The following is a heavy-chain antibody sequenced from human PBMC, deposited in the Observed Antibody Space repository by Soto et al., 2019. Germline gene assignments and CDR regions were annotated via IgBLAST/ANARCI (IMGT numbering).Heavy chain of an antibody. J-gene: IGHJ5*02. CDR2: ITPNSGYT. Sequence: QLQLMQSGGEARNPGASVKVSCEASGYKFSSYAISWLRQAPGQGLEWMGLITPNSGYTNYAQKFQGRLILTTDIPSSTAYMELTSLTYDDTAMYYCATSYDTGFDPWGQGTLVPVS. CDR1: GYKFSSYA. CDR3: ATSYDTGFDP. V-gene: IGHV1-18*01. D-gene: IGHD3-9*01.